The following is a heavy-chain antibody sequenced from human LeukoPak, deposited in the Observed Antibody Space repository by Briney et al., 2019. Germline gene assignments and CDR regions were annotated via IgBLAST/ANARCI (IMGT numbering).Heavy chain of an antibody. J-gene: IGHJ6*02. D-gene: IGHD1-26*01. CDR1: GFTFSSHS. CDR2: ISSRSGLI. CDR3: ARDPAARSGNYSYHGMDV. Sequence: PGGSLRLSCAPSGFTFSSHSMHWVRQAPGKGLEWVSYISSRSGLIQYADSVKGRFTISRDNARNSVYLQMNSLRAEDRAVYYCARDPAARSGNYSYHGMDVWGLGTTVTVSS. V-gene: IGHV3-21*01.